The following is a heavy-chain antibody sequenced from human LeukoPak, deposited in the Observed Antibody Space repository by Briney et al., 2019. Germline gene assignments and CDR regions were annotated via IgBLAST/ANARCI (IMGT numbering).Heavy chain of an antibody. Sequence: ASVKVSCKASGYTFTGYYMHWVRQAPGQGLEWMGWINPNSGGTNYAQKFQGRVTMTRDTSISTAYMELSRLRSDDTAVYFCAKDRLGYCSSSGCPSDAFDIWGQGTMVTVFS. D-gene: IGHD2-2*01. CDR3: AKDRLGYCSSSGCPSDAFDI. V-gene: IGHV1-2*02. CDR2: INPNSGGT. J-gene: IGHJ3*02. CDR1: GYTFTGYY.